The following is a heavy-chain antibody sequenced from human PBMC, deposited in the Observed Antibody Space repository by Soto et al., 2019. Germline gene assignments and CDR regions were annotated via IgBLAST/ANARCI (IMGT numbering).Heavy chain of an antibody. V-gene: IGHV3-30*18. CDR3: AKGLTGYYNGNAAVMDY. CDR2: ISYDGSNK. J-gene: IGHJ4*02. CDR1: GFTFSSYG. Sequence: QVQLVESGGGVVQPGRSLRLSCAASGFTFSSYGMHWVRQAPGKGLEWVAVISYDGSNKYYADSVKGRFTISRDNSKNTLYLQMNSLRAEDTAVYYCAKGLTGYYNGNAAVMDYWGRGTLVTVSS. D-gene: IGHD3-9*01.